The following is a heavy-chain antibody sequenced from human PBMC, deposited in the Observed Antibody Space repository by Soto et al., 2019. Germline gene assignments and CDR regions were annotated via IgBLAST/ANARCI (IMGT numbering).Heavy chain of an antibody. CDR3: ASGSADFY. V-gene: IGHV4-34*01. CDR2: INHSGST. CDR1: GGSFSGYY. Sequence: SETLSLTCAVYGGSFSGYYWSWIRQPPGKGLEWIGEINHSGSTNYNPSLKSRVTISVDTSKNQFSLKLSSVTAADTAVYYCASGSADFYWGQGTLVTVSS. J-gene: IGHJ4*02.